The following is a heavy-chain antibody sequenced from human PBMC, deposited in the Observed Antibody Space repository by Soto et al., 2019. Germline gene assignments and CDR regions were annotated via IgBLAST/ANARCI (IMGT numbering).Heavy chain of an antibody. V-gene: IGHV1-58*02. Sequence: GASVKVSCKASGFTFTSSAMQWVRQARGQRLEWIGWIVVGSGNTNYAQKFQERVTITRDMSTSTAYMELSSLRSEDTAVYYCAADTRPGNYYDSSGARKRYYHYYGMDVWG. CDR2: IVVGSGNT. CDR3: AADTRPGNYYDSSGARKRYYHYYGMDV. D-gene: IGHD3-22*01. J-gene: IGHJ6*02. CDR1: GFTFTSSA.